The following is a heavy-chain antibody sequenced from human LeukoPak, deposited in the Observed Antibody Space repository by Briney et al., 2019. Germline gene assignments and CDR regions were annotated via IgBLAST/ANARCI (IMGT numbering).Heavy chain of an antibody. J-gene: IGHJ6*03. CDR2: IIPIFGTA. Sequence: SVKVSCKASGGTFSSYAISWVRQAPGQGLEWMGGIIPIFGTANYAQKFQGRVTITADKSTSTVYMELSSLRSEDTAVYYCARGPGGRSGYFPLEDYYYYYYMDVWGKGTTVTVSS. CDR1: GGTFSSYA. CDR3: ARGPGGRSGYFPLEDYYYYYYMDV. D-gene: IGHD3-22*01. V-gene: IGHV1-69*06.